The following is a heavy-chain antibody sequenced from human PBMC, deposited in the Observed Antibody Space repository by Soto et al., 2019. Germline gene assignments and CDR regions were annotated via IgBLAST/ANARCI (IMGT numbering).Heavy chain of an antibody. CDR1: GYTFINYG. CDR2: ISPYRGNT. V-gene: IGHV1-18*01. J-gene: IGHJ6*02. D-gene: IGHD2-2*01. CDR3: ANRIVPSVYYGMDV. Sequence: QVQLVQSGAEVKKPGASVKVSCKASGYTFINYGISWVRQAPGQGLEWMGWISPYRGNTNYAQKFQGRVTMTSDTSTTTAYLELRSLRSDDTGGYYCANRIVPSVYYGMDVWGQGTTVTVSS.